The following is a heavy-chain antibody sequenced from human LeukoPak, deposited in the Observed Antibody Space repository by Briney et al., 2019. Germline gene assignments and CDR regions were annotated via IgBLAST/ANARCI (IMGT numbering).Heavy chain of an antibody. CDR2: IYYTGST. D-gene: IGHD2-15*01. Sequence: SETLSLTCTVSGVSISSSNSYWGWIRQPPGKGLEWIGSIYYTGSTNHNPSLKSRVSISVDTSKNQFSLKLNSVTTADTAMYYCAIFGSGGSWGQGTLVTVSS. J-gene: IGHJ5*02. CDR1: GVSISSSNSY. V-gene: IGHV4-39*07. CDR3: AIFGSGGS.